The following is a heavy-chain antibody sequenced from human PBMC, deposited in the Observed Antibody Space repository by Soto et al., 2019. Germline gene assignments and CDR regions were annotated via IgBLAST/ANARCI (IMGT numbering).Heavy chain of an antibody. V-gene: IGHV3-23*01. Sequence: SLRLSCAASGFTFSSYAMSWVRQAPGKGLEWVSAISGSGGSTYYADSVKGRFTISRDNSKNTLYLQMNSLRAEDTAVYYCAKDPDYYGSGGYFHWGQGTLVTVSS. CDR3: AKDPDYYGSGGYFH. D-gene: IGHD3-10*01. CDR2: ISGSGGST. J-gene: IGHJ4*02. CDR1: GFTFSSYA.